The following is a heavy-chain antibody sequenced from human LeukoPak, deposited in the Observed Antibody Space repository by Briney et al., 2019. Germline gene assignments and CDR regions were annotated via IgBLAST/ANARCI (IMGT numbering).Heavy chain of an antibody. J-gene: IGHJ4*02. Sequence: SQTLSLACAVSGGSISSGGYSWSWIRQPPGKGLEWIGYIYHSGSTYYNPSLKSRVTISVDRSKNQFSLKLSSVTAADTAVYYCAREAAAGNFDYWGQGTLVTVSS. CDR3: AREAAAGNFDY. CDR1: GGSISSGGYS. D-gene: IGHD6-13*01. CDR2: IYHSGST. V-gene: IGHV4-30-2*01.